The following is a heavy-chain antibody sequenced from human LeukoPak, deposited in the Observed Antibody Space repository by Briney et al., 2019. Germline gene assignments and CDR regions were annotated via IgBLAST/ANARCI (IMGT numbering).Heavy chain of an antibody. CDR2: INAGNGNT. V-gene: IGHV1-3*01. CDR3: ARVLGLILSVLGY. CDR1: GYTFTSYA. J-gene: IGHJ4*02. Sequence: ASVKVSCKASGYTFTSYAMNCVRQAPGQRLEWMGWINAGNGNTKYSQKFQGRDTLTRDTSASTAYMELSSLRSEDTAVYYCARVLGLILSVLGYWGQGTLVTVSS. D-gene: IGHD2-15*01.